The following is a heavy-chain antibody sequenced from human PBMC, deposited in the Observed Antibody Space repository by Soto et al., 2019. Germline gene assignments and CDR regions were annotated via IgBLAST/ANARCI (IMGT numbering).Heavy chain of an antibody. CDR2: MSYDGNNQ. Sequence: QVQLVESGGGVVQPGRSLRLCWAASGFTFSSYAMHWVRQAPGKGLEWVAIMSYDGNNQYYADSVKGRFTISRDNFKNTLYLQMNSLRAEDTAVYYCAKALGELSPESFDYWGQGILVTVSS. J-gene: IGHJ4*02. CDR1: GFTFSSYA. D-gene: IGHD3-16*02. V-gene: IGHV3-30*18. CDR3: AKALGELSPESFDY.